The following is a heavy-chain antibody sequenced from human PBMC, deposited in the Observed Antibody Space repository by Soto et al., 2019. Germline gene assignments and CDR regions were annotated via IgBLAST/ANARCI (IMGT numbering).Heavy chain of an antibody. J-gene: IGHJ6*02. CDR2: ISYDGHEK. CDR3: ARENSYGTFRYYYYAMDV. D-gene: IGHD4-17*01. CDR1: GLTFNMYA. Sequence: QIGGSLRLSCAASGLTFNMYAFHWVRQAPGKGLEWLSVISYDGHEKYYADSVKGRFAISRDSSKKTLYLQMNSLRTEDTAVYYCARENSYGTFRYYYYAMDVCGQGTTVTVSS. V-gene: IGHV3-30*09.